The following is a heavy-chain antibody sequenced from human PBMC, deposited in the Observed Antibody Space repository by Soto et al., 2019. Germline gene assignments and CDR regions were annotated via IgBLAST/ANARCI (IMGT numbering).Heavy chain of an antibody. CDR1: GLNFSASA. J-gene: IGHJ6*02. Sequence: EVQLVESGGGWVQPGVSLKLTCAASGLNFSASAIHWVRQASGTGLEWVGRIRSKAQSYATAYAASVKGRFTVSRDDSKGTAYLEMSSLKIEDTAVYYCTSFGINVPVAGTYGDYGMDVWGQGTTVTVSS. V-gene: IGHV3-73*02. CDR2: IRSKAQSYAT. D-gene: IGHD6-19*01. CDR3: TSFGINVPVAGTYGDYGMDV.